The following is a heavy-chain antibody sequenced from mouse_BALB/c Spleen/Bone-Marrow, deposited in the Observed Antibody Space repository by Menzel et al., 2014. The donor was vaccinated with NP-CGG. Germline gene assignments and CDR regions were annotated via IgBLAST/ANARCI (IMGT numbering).Heavy chain of an antibody. V-gene: IGHV5-9-3*01. CDR1: GFTFSSYA. CDR3: ARFYYGNYVRYFDV. CDR2: ISSGGCYT. Sequence: EVQLVESGGGLVKPGGSLKLSCAASGFTFSSYAMSWVRQTPEKRLEWVATISSGGCYTYYPDSVKGRFTISRDNAKSTLYLQMSSLRSEDTAMYYCARFYYGNYVRYFDVWGAGTTVTVSS. J-gene: IGHJ1*01. D-gene: IGHD2-1*01.